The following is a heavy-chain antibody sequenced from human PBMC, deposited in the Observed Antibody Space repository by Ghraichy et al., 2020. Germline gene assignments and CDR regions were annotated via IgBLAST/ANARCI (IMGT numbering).Heavy chain of an antibody. Sequence: SETLSLTCTVSGGSISSYYWSWIRQPAGKGLEWIGRIYTSGSTNYNPSLKSRVTMSVDTSKNQFSLKLSTVTSADTAVYYCARDPPFPVVKYWYFDLWGRGTLVTVSS. D-gene: IGHD3-22*01. J-gene: IGHJ2*01. CDR3: ARDPPFPVVKYWYFDL. CDR2: IYTSGST. V-gene: IGHV4-4*07. CDR1: GGSISSYY.